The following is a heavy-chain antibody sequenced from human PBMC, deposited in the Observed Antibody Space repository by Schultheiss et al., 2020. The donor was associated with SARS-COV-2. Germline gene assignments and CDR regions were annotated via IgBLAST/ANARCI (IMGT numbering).Heavy chain of an antibody. CDR1: GFTFSSNY. Sequence: GSLRLSCAASGFTFSSNYMSWVRQHPGKGLEWIGYIYYSGSTYYNPSLKSRVTILVDTSKNQFSLKLSSVTAADTAVYYCARMSETMIVVGEYFQHWGQGTLVTVSS. D-gene: IGHD3-22*01. CDR2: IYYSGST. J-gene: IGHJ1*01. V-gene: IGHV4-59*01. CDR3: ARMSETMIVVGEYFQH.